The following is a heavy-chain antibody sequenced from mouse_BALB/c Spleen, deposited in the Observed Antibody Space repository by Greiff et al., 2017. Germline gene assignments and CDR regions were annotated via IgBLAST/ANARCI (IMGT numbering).Heavy chain of an antibody. V-gene: IGHV3-6*02. CDR1: GYSITSGYY. J-gene: IGHJ4*01. Sequence: EVHLVESGPGLVKPSQSLSLTCSVTGYSITSGYYWNWIRQFPGNKLEWMGYISYDGSNNYNPSLKNRISITRDTSKNQFFLKLNSVTTEDTATYYCASYGNYYAMDYWGQGTSVTVSS. CDR2: ISYDGSN. D-gene: IGHD2-1*01. CDR3: ASYGNYYAMDY.